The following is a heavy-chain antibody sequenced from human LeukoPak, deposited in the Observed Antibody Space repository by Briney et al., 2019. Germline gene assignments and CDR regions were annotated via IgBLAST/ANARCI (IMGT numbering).Heavy chain of an antibody. CDR2: IYSGGST. Sequence: GGSLRLSCAASGFTVSSNYMSWVRQAPGRGLEWVSVIYSGGSTYYADSVKGRFTISRDNSKNTLYLQMNSLRAEDTAVYYCARDRGGVVAGVEYYYMDVWGKGTTVTVSS. CDR1: GFTVSSNY. D-gene: IGHD3-3*01. V-gene: IGHV3-66*02. CDR3: ARDRGGVVAGVEYYYMDV. J-gene: IGHJ6*03.